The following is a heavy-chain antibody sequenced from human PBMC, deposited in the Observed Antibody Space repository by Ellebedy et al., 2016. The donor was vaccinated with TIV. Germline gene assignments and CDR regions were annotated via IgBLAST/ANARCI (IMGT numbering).Heavy chain of an antibody. J-gene: IGHJ4*02. CDR3: ARGLGTWAFNN. D-gene: IGHD1-1*01. V-gene: IGHV3-53*01. CDR1: GFTFSSYW. Sequence: RGGSLRLSCAASGFTFSSYWMSWVRQAPGKGLEWVSLIHRDGSTTYADSLKGRFTISRDNSKNTLYLQMNSLRVEDTAVYSCARGLGTWAFNNWGQGTLVTVSS. CDR2: IHRDGST.